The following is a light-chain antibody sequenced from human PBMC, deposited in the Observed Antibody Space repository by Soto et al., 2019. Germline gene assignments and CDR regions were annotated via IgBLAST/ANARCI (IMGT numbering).Light chain of an antibody. CDR2: TTS. V-gene: IGKV1-39*01. CDR1: QNIGNY. Sequence: DIQMTQSPSSLSASVGDNLSIVCRTSQNIGNYLNWYQQIPGKAPKLLIYTTSSLQSGVPSRFSGSGSGTHFTLTITSLQPEDFATYYCQQSSSTPYTFGQGTKIQIK. CDR3: QQSSSTPYT. J-gene: IGKJ2*01.